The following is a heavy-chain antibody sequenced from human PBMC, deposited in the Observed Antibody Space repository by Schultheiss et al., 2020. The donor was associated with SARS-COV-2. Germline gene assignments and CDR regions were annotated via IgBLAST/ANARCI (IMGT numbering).Heavy chain of an antibody. CDR2: ISGSGGST. CDR1: GFTFSSYA. CDR3: AGLQGVVAATWEYYGMDV. J-gene: IGHJ6*02. V-gene: IGHV3-23*01. D-gene: IGHD2-15*01. Sequence: GESLKISCAASGFTFSSYAMSWVRQAPGKGLEWVSAISGSGGSTYYADSVKGRFTISRDNAKNSLYLQMNSLRAEDTAVYYCAGLQGVVAATWEYYGMDVWGQGTTVTVSS.